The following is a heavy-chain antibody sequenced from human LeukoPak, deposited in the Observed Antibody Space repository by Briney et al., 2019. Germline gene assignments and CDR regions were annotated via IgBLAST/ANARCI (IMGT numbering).Heavy chain of an antibody. CDR1: GFTFSSYA. D-gene: IGHD3-10*01. V-gene: IGHV3-23*01. J-gene: IGHJ6*02. CDR2: ISGSGGSK. CDR3: AKLTSASGAYGVDV. Sequence: GGSLRLSCAASGFTFSSYAMNWVRQAPGKGLEWVSTISGSGGSKHYADSVEGRFAISRDNSKNTVYLQMNSLRAEDTAIYYCAKLTSASGAYGVDVWGQGTTVTVSS.